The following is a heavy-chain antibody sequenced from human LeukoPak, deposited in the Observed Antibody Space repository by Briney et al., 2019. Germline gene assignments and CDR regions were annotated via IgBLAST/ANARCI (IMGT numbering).Heavy chain of an antibody. V-gene: IGHV3-7*01. D-gene: IGHD6-6*01. Sequence: GGSLRLSCTASGFIFSNYWMTWVRQAPGKGLEWVAQINQDGSKEYYIDSVKARFSISRDNARNSLSLQMNSLRAEDTAVYYCARDGEPIAAHMDVWGKGTTVTVSS. CDR2: INQDGSKE. CDR1: GFIFSNYW. CDR3: ARDGEPIAAHMDV. J-gene: IGHJ6*03.